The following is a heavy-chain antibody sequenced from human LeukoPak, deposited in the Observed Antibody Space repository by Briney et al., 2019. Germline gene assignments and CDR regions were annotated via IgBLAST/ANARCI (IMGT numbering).Heavy chain of an antibody. J-gene: IGHJ4*02. CDR2: ISGSSSNI. CDR1: GFTFSSYA. CDR3: AKTRDYGEYFDY. Sequence: GGSLRLSCAASGFTFSSYAMNWVRQAPGKGLEWVSAISGSSSNIYYADSVKGRFTISRDNSKNTLYLQMNSLRAKDTAIYYCAKTRDYGEYFDYWGQGTLVTVSS. V-gene: IGHV3-23*01. D-gene: IGHD4-17*01.